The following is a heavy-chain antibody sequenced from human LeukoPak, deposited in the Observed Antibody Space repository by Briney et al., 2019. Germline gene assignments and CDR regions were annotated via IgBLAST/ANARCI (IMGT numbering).Heavy chain of an antibody. D-gene: IGHD3/OR15-3a*01. V-gene: IGHV3-9*03. CDR1: GFTFHDYA. J-gene: IGHJ3*02. CDR2: ITWNSGSV. CDR3: AEGLGVASLIVDALDM. Sequence: GGSLRLSCAASGFTFHDYAMHWVRQVPGKGLEWVSGITWNSGSVLYADSVRGRFTISRDNAKNSLYLQMNSLRPEDMAFYYCAEGLGVASLIVDALDMWGQGTMVTV.